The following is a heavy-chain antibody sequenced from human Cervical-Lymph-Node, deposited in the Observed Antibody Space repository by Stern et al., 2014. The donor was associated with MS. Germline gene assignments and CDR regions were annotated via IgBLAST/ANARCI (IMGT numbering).Heavy chain of an antibody. CDR3: ARFELALKTRPVVIKGDAFDV. CDR1: GYTFTRYG. V-gene: IGHV1-18*01. Sequence: VQLVESGTEVKKPGASVKVSCKASGYTFTRYGLGWVRQAPGQGLEWMGWMNTYNGNKSYPQNLQDRITMTADPSTSTVYMDLRSLRSDDTAVYYCARFELALKTRPVVIKGDAFDVWGQGTLVIVSS. J-gene: IGHJ3*01. CDR2: MNTYNGNK. D-gene: IGHD3-10*01.